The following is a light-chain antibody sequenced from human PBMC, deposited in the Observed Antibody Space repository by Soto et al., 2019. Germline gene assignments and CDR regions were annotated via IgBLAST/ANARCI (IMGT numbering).Light chain of an antibody. CDR1: QGISSY. CDR2: AAS. Sequence: DIQLTQSPSFLSASVGYRFTITCRASQGISSYLAWYQQKPGKAPKLLIYAASTLQSGVPSRFSGSGSGTEFTLTISSLQPEDFATYYCQQLNSYPFTFGQGTRLEIK. CDR3: QQLNSYPFT. J-gene: IGKJ5*01. V-gene: IGKV1-9*01.